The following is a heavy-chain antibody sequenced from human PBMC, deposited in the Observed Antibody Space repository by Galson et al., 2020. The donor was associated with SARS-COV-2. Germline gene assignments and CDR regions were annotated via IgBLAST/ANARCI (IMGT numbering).Heavy chain of an antibody. Sequence: SETLSLTCTVSGGSISSSSYYWGWIRQPPGKGLEWIGSIYYSGSTYYNPSLKSRVTISVDTSKNQFSLKLSSVTAADTAVYYCARRDYIRYFDSFDYWGQGTLVTVSS. CDR1: GGSISSSSYY. J-gene: IGHJ4*02. CDR3: ARRDYIRYFDSFDY. V-gene: IGHV4-39*01. CDR2: IYYSGST. D-gene: IGHD3-9*01.